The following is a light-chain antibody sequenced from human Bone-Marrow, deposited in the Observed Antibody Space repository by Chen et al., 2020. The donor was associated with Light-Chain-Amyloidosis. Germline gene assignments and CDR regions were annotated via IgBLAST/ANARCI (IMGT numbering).Light chain of an antibody. V-gene: IGLV3-25*03. CDR2: QDI. Sequence: SYELTQPPSVSVYPGQTARITCSGDFLPKQYASWYLQKAGQAPVMVIYQDIKRPSGIPERFSGSSSGTTVTLTISGVQAEDEADYYCQSVDNSGSWVFGGGTELTVL. J-gene: IGLJ2*01. CDR1: FLPKQY. CDR3: QSVDNSGSWV.